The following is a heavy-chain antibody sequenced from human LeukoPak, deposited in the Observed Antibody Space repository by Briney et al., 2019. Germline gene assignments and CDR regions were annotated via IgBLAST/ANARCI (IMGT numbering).Heavy chain of an antibody. J-gene: IGHJ4*01. V-gene: IGHV1-69*13. CDR3: ARIAVAWYEGDY. CDR2: SIPIFGTA. Sequence: WASVKVSCKASGGTVSSYAISWVRQAPGQGLEWMGGSIPIFGTANYAQKFQGRVTITDDESTSTAYMELRSLSSEDTAVYYCARIAVAWYEGDYWGHGTLVTVS. CDR1: GGTVSSYA. D-gene: IGHD6-19*01.